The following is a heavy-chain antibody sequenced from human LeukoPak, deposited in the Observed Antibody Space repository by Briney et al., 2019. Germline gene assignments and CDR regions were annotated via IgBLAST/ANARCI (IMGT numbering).Heavy chain of an antibody. Sequence: GGSVKVSCKASGYTFTGYYMHWVRQAPGQGLEWMGWINSNSGGTNYAQKFQGRVTMTRDTSISTAYMELSRLRSDDTAVYYCARELNYDSSGYYFDYWGQGTLVTVSS. CDR2: INSNSGGT. D-gene: IGHD3-22*01. CDR3: ARELNYDSSGYYFDY. J-gene: IGHJ4*02. V-gene: IGHV1-2*02. CDR1: GYTFTGYY.